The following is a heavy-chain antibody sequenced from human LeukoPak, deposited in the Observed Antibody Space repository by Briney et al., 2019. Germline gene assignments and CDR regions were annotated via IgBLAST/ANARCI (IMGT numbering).Heavy chain of an antibody. V-gene: IGHV1-24*01. D-gene: IGHD3-10*01. Sequence: ASVKVSCKVSGYTLTELSMHWVRQAPGKGLEWMGGFDPEDGETIYAQKFQGRVTMTEDTSTDTAYMELSSLRAEDTAVYYCARDRYYYGSGGDIIGFDPWGQGTLVTVSS. CDR2: FDPEDGET. CDR3: ARDRYYYGSGGDIIGFDP. CDR1: GYTLTELS. J-gene: IGHJ5*02.